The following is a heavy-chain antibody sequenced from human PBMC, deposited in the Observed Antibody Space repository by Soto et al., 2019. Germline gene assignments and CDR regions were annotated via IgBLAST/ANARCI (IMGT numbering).Heavy chain of an antibody. J-gene: IGHJ4*02. CDR2: IYYSGST. CDR1: GGSISSGDYY. D-gene: IGHD3-22*01. Sequence: QVQLQESGPGLVKPSQTLSLTCTVSGGSISSGDYYWSWIRQPPGKGLEWIGYIYYSGSTYYNPSLKSRVTLSVDTSNNQFTLKLSSVTAADTAVYYCARETYDSSGSFDYWGQGTLVTVSS. CDR3: ARETYDSSGSFDY. V-gene: IGHV4-30-4*01.